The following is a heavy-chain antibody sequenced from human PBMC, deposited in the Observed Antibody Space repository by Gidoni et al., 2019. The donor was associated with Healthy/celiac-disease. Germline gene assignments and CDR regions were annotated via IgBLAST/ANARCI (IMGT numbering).Heavy chain of an antibody. J-gene: IGHJ4*02. CDR2: ISWNSGSI. V-gene: IGHV3-9*01. Sequence: EVQLVESGGGLVQPGRSLRLSCAASGFAFDDYAMHWVRQAPGKGLEGVSGISWNSGSIGYADSVKGRFTISRDNAKNSLYLQMNSLRAEDTALYYCAKESGEANGNFDYWGQGTLVTVSS. CDR3: AKESGEANGNFDY. D-gene: IGHD2-8*01. CDR1: GFAFDDYA.